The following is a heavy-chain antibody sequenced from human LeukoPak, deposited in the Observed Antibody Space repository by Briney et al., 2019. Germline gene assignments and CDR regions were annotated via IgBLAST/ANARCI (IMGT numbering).Heavy chain of an antibody. J-gene: IGHJ4*02. V-gene: IGHV3-21*01. CDR2: ISSSSSYI. D-gene: IGHD5-12*01. CDR1: GFTFSSYS. CDR3: ARDLGGYDPLDY. Sequence: GGSLRLSCVASGFTFSSYSMNWVRQAPGKGLEWVSSISSSSSYIYYADSVKGRFTISRDNAKNSLYLQMNSLRAEDTAVYYCARDLGGYDPLDYWGQGTLVTVSS.